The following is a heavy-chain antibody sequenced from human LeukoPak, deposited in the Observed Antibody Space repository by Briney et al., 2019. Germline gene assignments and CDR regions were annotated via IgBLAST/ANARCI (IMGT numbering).Heavy chain of an antibody. CDR2: INPNSGGT. CDR3: ARISRVGATGHYYYYMDV. D-gene: IGHD1-26*01. J-gene: IGHJ6*03. V-gene: IGHV1-2*02. Sequence: RAPVKVSCKASGYTFTGYYMHWVRQAPGQGLEWMGWINPNSGGTNYAQKFQGRVTMTRDTSTSTAYMELSRLRSDDTAVYYCARISRVGATGHYYYYMDVWGKGTTVTVSS. CDR1: GYTFTGYY.